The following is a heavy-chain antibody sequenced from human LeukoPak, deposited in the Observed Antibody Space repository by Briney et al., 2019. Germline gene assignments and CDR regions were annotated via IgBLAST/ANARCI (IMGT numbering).Heavy chain of an antibody. V-gene: IGHV1-24*01. CDR2: FDPEDGET. CDR3: ARVGWAGTGYDSSAYVNWYFDL. CDR1: GYTLTELS. Sequence: ASVKVSCKVSGYTLTELSMHWVRQAPGKGLEWMGGFDPEDGETIYAQKFQGRVTMTRDTSISTAYMELSRLRSDDTAVYHCARVGWAGTGYDSSAYVNWYFDLWGRGTLVTVSS. D-gene: IGHD3-22*01. J-gene: IGHJ2*01.